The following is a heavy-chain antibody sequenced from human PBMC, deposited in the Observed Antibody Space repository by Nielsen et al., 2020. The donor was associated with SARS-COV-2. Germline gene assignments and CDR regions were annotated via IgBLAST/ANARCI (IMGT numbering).Heavy chain of an antibody. Sequence: VRQAPGKGLEWVSAISGSGGSTYYADSVKGRFTISRDNSKNTLYLQMNSLRVEDTAVYYCAKGPRYCSGGSCVYYYYGMDVWGQGTTVTVSS. V-gene: IGHV3-23*01. CDR2: ISGSGGST. D-gene: IGHD2-15*01. J-gene: IGHJ6*02. CDR3: AKGPRYCSGGSCVYYYYGMDV.